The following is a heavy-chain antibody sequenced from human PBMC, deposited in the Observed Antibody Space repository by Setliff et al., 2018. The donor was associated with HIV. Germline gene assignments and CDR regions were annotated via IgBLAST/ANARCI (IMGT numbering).Heavy chain of an antibody. D-gene: IGHD2-15*01. CDR1: GYTFTSYG. CDR2: MNPNSGNT. CDR3: ARGVVVAATGDAFDI. J-gene: IGHJ3*02. Sequence: GASVKVSCKASGYTFTSYGISWVRQAPGQGLEWMGWMNPNSGNTGYAQKFQGRVTITRNTSISTAYMELSSLRSEDTAVYYCARGVVVAATGDAFDIWGQGTMVTVSS. V-gene: IGHV1-8*03.